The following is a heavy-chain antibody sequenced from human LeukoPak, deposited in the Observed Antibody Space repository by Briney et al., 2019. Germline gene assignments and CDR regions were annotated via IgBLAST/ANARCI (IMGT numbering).Heavy chain of an antibody. D-gene: IGHD2-2*03. V-gene: IGHV3-48*01. J-gene: IGHJ3*02. CDR2: ISSRSSTI. Sequence: GGSLRLSCAASGFTFNTYNMNWVRQAPGKGLEWVSYISSRSSTIDYADSVKGRFTISRDNVNYSLYLQVNSLRAEDTAVYYCAKGWIGRAFDIWGQGTMVTVSS. CDR1: GFTFNTYN. CDR3: AKGWIGRAFDI.